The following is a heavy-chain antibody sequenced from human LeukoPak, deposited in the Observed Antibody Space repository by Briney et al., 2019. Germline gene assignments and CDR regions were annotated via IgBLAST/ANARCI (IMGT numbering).Heavy chain of an antibody. V-gene: IGHV4-31*11. Sequence: PSQTLSLTCAVSGDSISSGGYWWSWIRQHPGKGPEWIGYISYGGNTYYNPSLKSRVAISAGTPKNRFSLKLSSTTAADTAVYYCARAPVATPSEFDYWGQGTLVTVSS. CDR2: ISYGGNT. CDR3: ARAPVATPSEFDY. D-gene: IGHD5-12*01. CDR1: GDSISSGGYW. J-gene: IGHJ4*02.